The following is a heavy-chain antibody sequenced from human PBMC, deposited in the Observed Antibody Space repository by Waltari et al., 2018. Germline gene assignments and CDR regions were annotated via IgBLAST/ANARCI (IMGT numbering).Heavy chain of an antibody. Sequence: QVQLVQSGAEVKKPGASVKVSCKASGYTFTGYYMHWVRQAPGQGLEWMGWINPNSGGTNYAQKFQGRVTMTRDTSISTAYMEPSRLRSDDTAVYYCARDHVSSLPYYYYGMDVWGQGTTVTVSS. J-gene: IGHJ6*02. V-gene: IGHV1-2*02. CDR3: ARDHVSSLPYYYYGMDV. D-gene: IGHD6-6*01. CDR2: INPNSGGT. CDR1: GYTFTGYY.